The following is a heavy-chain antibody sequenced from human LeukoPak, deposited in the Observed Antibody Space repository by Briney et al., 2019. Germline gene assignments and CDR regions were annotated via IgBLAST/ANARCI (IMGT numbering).Heavy chain of an antibody. CDR2: ISDSGVDI. Sequence: GGSLRLSCAASGFTFSSHAMNWVRQAPGKGLEWVSGISDSGVDIYYADSVKGRFTISRDNSKNTLYLQMSRLSVEDTAVYYCARRLGGNSGHFDYWGQGTLVTVSS. CDR3: ARRLGGNSGHFDY. CDR1: GFTFSSHA. D-gene: IGHD4-23*01. J-gene: IGHJ4*02. V-gene: IGHV3-23*01.